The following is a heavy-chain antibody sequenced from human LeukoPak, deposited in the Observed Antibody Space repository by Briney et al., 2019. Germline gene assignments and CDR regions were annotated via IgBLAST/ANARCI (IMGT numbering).Heavy chain of an antibody. CDR2: IWYDGSNK. D-gene: IGHD1-1*01. V-gene: IGHV3-33*01. CDR3: ARDTTNSFDY. CDR1: GFTFSNYA. J-gene: IGHJ4*02. Sequence: PGGSLRLSCAASGFTFSNYAMHWVRQAPGKGLEWVTFIWYDGSNKYYADSVKGRFIISRDNSKNTLYLQMNSLRAEDTAIYYCARDTTNSFDYWGQGTLVTVSS.